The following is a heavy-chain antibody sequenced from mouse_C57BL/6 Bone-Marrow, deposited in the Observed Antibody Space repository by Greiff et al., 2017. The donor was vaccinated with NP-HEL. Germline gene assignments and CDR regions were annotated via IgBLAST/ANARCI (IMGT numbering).Heavy chain of an antibody. D-gene: IGHD3-3*01. V-gene: IGHV1-15*01. J-gene: IGHJ2*01. CDR3: TRTGPDGGAYFDY. CDR2: IDPETGGT. Sequence: QVQLQQSGAELVRPGASVTLSCKASGYTFTDYEMHWVKQTPVHGLEWIGAIDPETGGTAYNQKFKGKAILTADKSSSTAYMELRSLTSEGSAVYYCTRTGPDGGAYFDYWGQGTTLTVSS. CDR1: GYTFTDYE.